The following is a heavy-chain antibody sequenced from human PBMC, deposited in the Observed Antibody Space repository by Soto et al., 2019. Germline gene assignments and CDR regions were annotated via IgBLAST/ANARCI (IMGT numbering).Heavy chain of an antibody. D-gene: IGHD1-26*01. J-gene: IGHJ4*02. CDR3: ARGGLLLDY. CDR2: IWYDGTNK. V-gene: IGHV3-33*01. CDR1: GFTFSSYG. Sequence: QVQLVESGGGVVQPGRSLRLSCAASGFTFSSYGMHWVRQAPGKGLEWVAVIWYDGTNKYYADSVKGRFTISGDNSKNTLYLQMISLRAEDTAVYYGARGGLLLDYWGQGTLVTVSS.